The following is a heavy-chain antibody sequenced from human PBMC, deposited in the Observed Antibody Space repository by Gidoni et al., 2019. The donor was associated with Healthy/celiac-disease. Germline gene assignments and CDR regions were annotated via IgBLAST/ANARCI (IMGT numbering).Heavy chain of an antibody. D-gene: IGHD6-13*01. Sequence: QVQLVQSGAEVKKPGASVKVSCKASGYTFTGYYMHWVRQAPGQGLEWMGWINPNSGGTNYAQKFQGRVTMTRDTSISTAYMELSRLRSDDTAVYYCARGDDGIAGQRGMDVWGQGTTVTVSS. CDR3: ARGDDGIAGQRGMDV. CDR2: INPNSGGT. V-gene: IGHV1-2*02. CDR1: GYTFTGYY. J-gene: IGHJ6*02.